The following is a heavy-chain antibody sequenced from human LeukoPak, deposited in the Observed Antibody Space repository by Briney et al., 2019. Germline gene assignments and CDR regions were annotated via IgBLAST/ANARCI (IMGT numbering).Heavy chain of an antibody. CDR2: VSPKTGDR. D-gene: IGHD2-21*02. J-gene: IGHJ5*02. Sequence: GASVKISCKASGYSFSNFHINWVRQASGQGLEWIGWVSPKTGDRGYALKFQGRVTMTSDTSETTVYMEVRSLTSEDTAVYYCTRTLPKGDIDTWGQGTMVTVSS. CDR3: TRTLPKGDIDT. V-gene: IGHV1-8*01. CDR1: GYSFSNFH.